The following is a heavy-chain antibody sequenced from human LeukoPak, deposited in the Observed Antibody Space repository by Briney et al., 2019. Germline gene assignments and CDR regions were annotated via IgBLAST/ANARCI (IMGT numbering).Heavy chain of an antibody. CDR2: ISGSGSNI. CDR1: RFTFSTYA. V-gene: IGHV3-21*06. J-gene: IGHJ4*02. Sequence: GGSLRLSCAASRFTFSTYAMSWVRQAPGKGLEWVSGISGSGSNIYYADSVKGRVTFSRDDADNSLYLQMNSLRVEDTGIYYCASRPLSGRSTWYTLDFWGQGVLVTVSS. D-gene: IGHD6-13*01. CDR3: ASRPLSGRSTWYTLDF.